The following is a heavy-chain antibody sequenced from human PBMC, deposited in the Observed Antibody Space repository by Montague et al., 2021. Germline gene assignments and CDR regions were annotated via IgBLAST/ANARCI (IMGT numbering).Heavy chain of an antibody. D-gene: IGHD3-10*01. V-gene: IGHV3-48*02. J-gene: IGHJ4*02. CDR2: ISCSRTTI. CDR3: TRDRYRGGSDY. Sequence: SLRPSCAASVFTFSSYTMTWVRQAPGKGLEWLSYISCSRTTIYYADSVKGRFTISRDNSNNLLYLQMNSLRDEDTAVYYCTRDRYRGGSDYLGQGTLVIVSS. CDR1: VFTFSSYT.